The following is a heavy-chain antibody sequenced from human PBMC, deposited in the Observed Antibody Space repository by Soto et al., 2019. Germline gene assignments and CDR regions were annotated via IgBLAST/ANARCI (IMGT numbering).Heavy chain of an antibody. J-gene: IGHJ4*02. D-gene: IGHD3-16*01. Sequence: QVQLQQWGAGLLKPSETLSLTCAVYGGSFSGYYWNWIRQPPGQGLEWIGEISQSGTINYNPSLKIRVTLSVDASKSQFSLRLTSVTAADTVVYYCARGPVGGITKEGYLAHWGQGSLLTVSS. CDR1: GGSFSGYY. V-gene: IGHV4-34*02. CDR3: ARGPVGGITKEGYLAH. CDR2: ISQSGTI.